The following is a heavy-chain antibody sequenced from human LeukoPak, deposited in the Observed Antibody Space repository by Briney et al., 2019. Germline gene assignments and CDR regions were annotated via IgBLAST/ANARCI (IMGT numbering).Heavy chain of an antibody. CDR1: GSSLSSSRMR. D-gene: IGHD3-10*01. CDR3: ARTRYGSGTYYFDY. V-gene: IGHV2-70*04. J-gene: IGHJ4*02. CDR2: IDWDDDK. Sequence: SGPALVKPTQTLTLTCTLSGSSLSSSRMRVSWIRQPPGKALEWLARIDWDDDKFYSTSLKTRLTISTDTSKNQVVLTMTNMDPVDTATYYCARTRYGSGTYYFDYWGQGTLVTVSS.